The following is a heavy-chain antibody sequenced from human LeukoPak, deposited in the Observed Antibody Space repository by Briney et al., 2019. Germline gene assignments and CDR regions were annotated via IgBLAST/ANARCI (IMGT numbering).Heavy chain of an antibody. J-gene: IGHJ6*04. V-gene: IGHV3-7*01. CDR3: ATRYCSIAACRASSYKCMDD. CDR1: GFTFSDNW. Sequence: GGSLRLSCAASGFTFSDNWMTWVRQAPGKGLEWVANINQDGGGRYYVDSVQGRFIISRDNAQNSVHLQMNSLRAEDTAVYYCATRYCSIAACRASSYKCMDDWGKGTTVIVSS. CDR2: INQDGGGR. D-gene: IGHD2-2*01.